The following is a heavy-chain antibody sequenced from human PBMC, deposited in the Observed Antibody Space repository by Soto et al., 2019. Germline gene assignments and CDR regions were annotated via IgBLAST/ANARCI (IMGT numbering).Heavy chain of an antibody. J-gene: IGHJ4*02. D-gene: IGHD6-13*01. CDR3: ARGGGSSWPYHFDY. CDR2: LYSDGTT. CDR1: GFTVSSNY. Sequence: GGSLRLSCAASGFTVSSNYMSWVRQASGKGLEWVSVLYSDGTTFYADSVKGRFTISRDNSKNTLYLQMNGLRAGDTAVYYCARGGGSSWPYHFDYWGQGALVTVSS. V-gene: IGHV3-66*01.